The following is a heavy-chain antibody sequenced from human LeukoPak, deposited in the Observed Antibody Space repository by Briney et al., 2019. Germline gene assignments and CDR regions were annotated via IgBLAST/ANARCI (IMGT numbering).Heavy chain of an antibody. J-gene: IGHJ5*02. CDR1: GGTVISYA. V-gene: IGHV1-69*13. CDR2: IIPIVGTA. D-gene: IGHD4-17*01. Sequence: ASVKVSCKASGGTVISYAISWVRQAPGQGLEWMGGIIPIVGTAKYAQKFQGRVTITADESTSTAYMELRSLRSEDTAVYYCARATVTTFIWFDPWGQGTVVTVSS. CDR3: ARATVTTFIWFDP.